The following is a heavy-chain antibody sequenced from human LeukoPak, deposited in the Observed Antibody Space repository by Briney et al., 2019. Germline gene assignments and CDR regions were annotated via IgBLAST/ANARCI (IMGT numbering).Heavy chain of an antibody. J-gene: IGHJ4*02. V-gene: IGHV3-74*01. CDR2: INSDGSST. Sequence: GGSLRLSCAASGFTFSSYWMHWVRQAPGKGLVWVSRINSDGSSTSYADSVKGRFTIPRDNAKNTLYLQMNSLRAEDTAVYYCARDGYDSSGYADYWGQGTLVTVSS. D-gene: IGHD3-22*01. CDR3: ARDGYDSSGYADY. CDR1: GFTFSSYW.